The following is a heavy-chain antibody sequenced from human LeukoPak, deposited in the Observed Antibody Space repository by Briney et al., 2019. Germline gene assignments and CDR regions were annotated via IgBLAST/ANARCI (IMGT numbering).Heavy chain of an antibody. CDR3: ARDYRAAPFDY. J-gene: IGHJ4*02. V-gene: IGHV4-39*07. D-gene: IGHD1-26*01. Sequence: SETLSPTCTVSGGSISSSSYYWGWIRQPPGKGLEWIGSIYYSGSTYYNPSLKSRVTISVDTSKNQFSLKLSSVTAADTAVYYCARDYRAAPFDYWGQGTLVTVSS. CDR2: IYYSGST. CDR1: GGSISSSSYY.